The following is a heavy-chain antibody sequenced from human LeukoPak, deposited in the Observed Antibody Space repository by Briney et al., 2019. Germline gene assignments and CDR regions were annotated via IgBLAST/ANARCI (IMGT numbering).Heavy chain of an antibody. CDR3: AREKMIEVVDDAFDM. Sequence: GASVKVSCKTSGYTFTGYYMHWVRQAPGQGLEWIGWINSNSGGTNYAQKFRGRVTMARDTSISTGYMELSGLRSDDTAVYYCAREKMIEVVDDAFDMWGQGTEVTVSS. CDR1: GYTFTGYY. J-gene: IGHJ3*02. CDR2: INSNSGGT. D-gene: IGHD3-22*01. V-gene: IGHV1-2*02.